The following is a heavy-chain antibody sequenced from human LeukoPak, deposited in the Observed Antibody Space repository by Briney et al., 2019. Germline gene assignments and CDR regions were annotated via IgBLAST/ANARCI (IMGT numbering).Heavy chain of an antibody. D-gene: IGHD3-22*01. V-gene: IGHV1-69*13. CDR2: IIPIFGTA. CDR1: GGTFSSYA. CDR3: ARGPYYYDSSGYVDY. Sequence: ASVKVSCKASGGTFSSYAISWVRQAPGQGLEWMEGIIPIFGTANYAQKFQGRVTITADESTSTAYMELSSLRSEDTAVYYCARGPYYYDSSGYVDYWGQGTLVTVSS. J-gene: IGHJ4*02.